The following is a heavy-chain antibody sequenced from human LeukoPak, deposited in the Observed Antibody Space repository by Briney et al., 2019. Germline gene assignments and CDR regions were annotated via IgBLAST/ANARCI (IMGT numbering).Heavy chain of an antibody. CDR3: ARGLSPDILTPGLPFDP. CDR2: INPTGGST. D-gene: IGHD3-9*01. CDR1: GYTFTSYY. J-gene: IGHJ5*02. Sequence: ASVKVSCKASGYTFTSYYMHWVRQAPGEGLEWMGIINPTGGSTSYAQKFQGRVTMTRDTSTSTVYMELSSLRSDDTAIYYCARGLSPDILTPGLPFDPWGQGTLVTVSS. V-gene: IGHV1-46*01.